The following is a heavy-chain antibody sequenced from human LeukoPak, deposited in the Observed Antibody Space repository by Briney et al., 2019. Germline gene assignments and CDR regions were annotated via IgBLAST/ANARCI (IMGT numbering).Heavy chain of an antibody. Sequence: GGSLRLSCAASGFTFSSYAMSWVRQAPGKGLEWVSAISGSGGSTYYADSVQGRFTISRDASKNTLFLQMNSLRADDTAVYYCARKTDSSGSGDYWGQGTLVTVSS. CDR2: ISGSGGST. CDR1: GFTFSSYA. V-gene: IGHV3-23*01. CDR3: ARKTDSSGSGDY. J-gene: IGHJ4*02. D-gene: IGHD3-22*01.